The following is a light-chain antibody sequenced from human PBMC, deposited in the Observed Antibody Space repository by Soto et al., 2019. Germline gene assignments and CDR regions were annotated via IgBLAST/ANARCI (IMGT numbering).Light chain of an antibody. V-gene: IGLV2-23*01. CDR3: CSYAQSNTYV. CDR2: EDY. J-gene: IGLJ1*01. CDR1: SSDIGSFNL. Sequence: QSALTQPASVSGSPGQSITISCTGTSSDIGSFNLASWYQQHPGKVPKLIIYEDYKRPSGVSNRFSGSKSGTTASLTISGLQAEDEADYYCCSYAQSNTYVFGTGTKVTVL.